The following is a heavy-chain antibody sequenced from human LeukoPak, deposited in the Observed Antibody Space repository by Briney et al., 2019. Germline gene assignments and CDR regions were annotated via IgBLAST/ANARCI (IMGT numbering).Heavy chain of an antibody. CDR3: AGGPRWLAFDF. D-gene: IGHD6-19*01. CDR2: IYNGVNT. V-gene: IGHV3-53*01. J-gene: IGHJ4*02. CDR1: GFTVSSNY. Sequence: PGGSLGLSCAASGFTVSSNYMAWVRQAPGKGLEWVSVIYNGVNTNYADSVKGRFTISRDNSQNTLYLQMNSLRAEDTPVYYSAGGPRWLAFDFWGQGTLVSVSS.